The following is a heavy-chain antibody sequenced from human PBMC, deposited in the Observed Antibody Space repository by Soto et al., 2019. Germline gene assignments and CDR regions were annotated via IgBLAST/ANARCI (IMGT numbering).Heavy chain of an antibody. Sequence: QSLSLTSAISGASVSSKSAACNLIRQSPSRGLEWLGRTYYRSKWYNDYAVSVKSRITINPDTSKNQFSLHLNSVTPEDTAVYYCGTFLSTTSPDVWGEGTTVTVSS. D-gene: IGHD2-2*01. CDR3: GTFLSTTSPDV. J-gene: IGHJ6*04. CDR1: GASVSSKSAA. V-gene: IGHV6-1*01. CDR2: TYYRSKWYN.